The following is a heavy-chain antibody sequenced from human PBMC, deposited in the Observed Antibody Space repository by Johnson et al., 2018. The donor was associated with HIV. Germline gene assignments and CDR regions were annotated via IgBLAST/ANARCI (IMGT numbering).Heavy chain of an antibody. CDR1: GFTFSSYG. J-gene: IGHJ3*02. Sequence: QVQLVESGGGVVQPGRSLRLSCAASGFTFSSYGMHWVRQAPGKGLEWVAVISYDGSNKYYADSVKGRFTISRDNSKNTLYLQMNSLRAEDTAVYYCGMYSSSWYMVSSQKHDAFDIWGQGTMVTVSS. V-gene: IGHV3-30*03. CDR2: ISYDGSNK. D-gene: IGHD6-13*01. CDR3: GMYSSSWYMVSSQKHDAFDI.